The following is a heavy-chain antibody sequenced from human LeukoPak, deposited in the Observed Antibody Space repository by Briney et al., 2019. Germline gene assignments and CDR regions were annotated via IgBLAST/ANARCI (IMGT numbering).Heavy chain of an antibody. V-gene: IGHV4-59*01. CDR2: IYYRVTS. CDR1: GDSISTYY. D-gene: IGHD3-10*01. Sequence: SETMSLTCTVSGDSISTYYWSWIRQPPGKGLEWIGYIYYRVTSDYNPSLKSRVTMSVDMSTRQIALKLSSVTAADTAVYYCARAVGGDGSGSLWGPGTLVTVSS. CDR3: ARAVGGDGSGSL. J-gene: IGHJ4*02.